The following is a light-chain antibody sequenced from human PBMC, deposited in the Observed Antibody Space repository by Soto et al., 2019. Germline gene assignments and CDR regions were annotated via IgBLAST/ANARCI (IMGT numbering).Light chain of an antibody. CDR3: QQYNSYPIT. V-gene: IGKV1-16*02. Sequence: DIQMTQSPSSLSASVGDRVTITCRASQDISGYLAWFQQKPGKAPKSLIYAGSSLRSGVTSKFSGSGSGTDFTLTISSLQHEDVATYYCQQYNSYPITFGHGTRLEIK. J-gene: IGKJ5*01. CDR2: AGS. CDR1: QDISGY.